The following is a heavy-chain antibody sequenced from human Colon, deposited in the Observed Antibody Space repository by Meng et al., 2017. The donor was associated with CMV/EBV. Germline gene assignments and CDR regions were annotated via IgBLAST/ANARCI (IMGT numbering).Heavy chain of an antibody. CDR2: IGTAGDT. J-gene: IGHJ6*02. Sequence: GGSLRLSCAASGLIFKDYDMHWVRLVPGKGLEWVASIGTAGDTYYPGSVKGRFTISRENAKNSLYLQMNSLRAGDTAVYYCARGGYSSSWNPYYYYYGMDVWGQGTTVTVSS. CDR1: GLIFKDYD. D-gene: IGHD6-13*01. CDR3: ARGGYSSSWNPYYYYYGMDV. V-gene: IGHV3-13*01.